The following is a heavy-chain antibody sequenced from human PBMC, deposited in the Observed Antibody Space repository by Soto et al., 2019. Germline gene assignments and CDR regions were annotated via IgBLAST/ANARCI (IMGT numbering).Heavy chain of an antibody. J-gene: IGHJ6*02. CDR1: EFTFSDYW. Sequence: PGGSLRLSCAASEFTFSDYWMSWVRQAPGKGLEWVAKIKPDGSEKYYVGSLKGRFTISRDNSKNSLYLQMDSLRAEDTAVYYCTRLDTTLVHYGMDVWGQGTTVTVSS. CDR2: IKPDGSEK. V-gene: IGHV3-7*03. D-gene: IGHD5-18*01. CDR3: TRLDTTLVHYGMDV.